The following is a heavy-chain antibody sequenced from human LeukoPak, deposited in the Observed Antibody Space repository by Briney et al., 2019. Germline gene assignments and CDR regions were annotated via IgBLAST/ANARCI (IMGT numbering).Heavy chain of an antibody. Sequence: GGSLRLSCTASGFKFDDYDMSWVRQVPGKGLEWVSGITWNGDKTGYADSVRGRFAISIDNTKKSLYLQMSSLRAEDTALYYCARDPVCSSSTSCDLEDWFDPWGPGTLVTVSS. V-gene: IGHV3-20*04. CDR1: GFKFDDYD. CDR3: ARDPVCSSSTSCDLEDWFDP. J-gene: IGHJ5*02. D-gene: IGHD2-2*01. CDR2: ITWNGDKT.